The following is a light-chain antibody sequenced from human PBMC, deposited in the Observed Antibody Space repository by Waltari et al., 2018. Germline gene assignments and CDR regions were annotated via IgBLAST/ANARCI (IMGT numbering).Light chain of an antibody. V-gene: IGKV4-1*01. J-gene: IGKJ1*01. CDR3: QQYYSNPRT. CDR2: WAS. CDR1: QSVLYSSNNKNY. Sequence: DIVMTQSPDSLAVSLGARATINCKSSQSVLYSSNNKNYLTWYQQKPGQPPKLLIYWASTRESGVPDRFSASGSGTDFTLTISSLQAEDVAVYYCQQYYSNPRTFGQGTKVEIK.